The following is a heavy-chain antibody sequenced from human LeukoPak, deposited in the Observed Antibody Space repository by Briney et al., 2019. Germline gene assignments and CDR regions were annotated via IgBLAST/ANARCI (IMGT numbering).Heavy chain of an antibody. J-gene: IGHJ4*02. V-gene: IGHV3-7*03. CDR1: GFTFSSYW. CDR2: IKQDGSEK. Sequence: GGSLRLSCAASGFTFSSYWMSWVRQAPGKGLEWVANIKQDGSEKNCVDSVKGRFTISRDNAKNSLYLQMNSLRAEDAAVYYCAKNSPDGWDWGQGTLVTVSS. CDR3: AKNSPDGWD. D-gene: IGHD5-24*01.